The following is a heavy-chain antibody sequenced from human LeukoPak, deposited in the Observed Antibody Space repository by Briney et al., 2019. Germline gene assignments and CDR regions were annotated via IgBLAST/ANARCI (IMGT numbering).Heavy chain of an antibody. J-gene: IGHJ4*02. CDR1: GFRFNTYW. CDR2: IKQDGNEK. Sequence: GGSLRLSCASAGFRFNTYWMSWVRQAPGKELEWVANIKQDGNEKYYADSVKGRFTISRDNAKNSLYLQMNSLRAEDTAVYYCARDRSGYSGYDFFDYWGQGALVTVSS. CDR3: ARDRSGYSGYDFFDY. V-gene: IGHV3-7*01. D-gene: IGHD5-12*01.